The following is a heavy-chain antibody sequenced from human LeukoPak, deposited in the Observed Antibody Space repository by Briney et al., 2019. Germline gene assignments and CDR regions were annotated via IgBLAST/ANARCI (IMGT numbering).Heavy chain of an antibody. J-gene: IGHJ4*02. CDR1: GFTFSSYA. D-gene: IGHD3-3*01. CDR3: AKGLWVWSGYQDHQFDY. V-gene: IGHV3-23*01. CDR2: ISGSGGST. Sequence: QTGGSLRLSCAASGFTFSSYAMSWVRQAPGKGLEWVSAISGSGGSTYYADSVKGRFTISRDNSKNTLYLQMNSLRAEDTAVYYCAKGLWVWSGYQDHQFDYWGQGTLVTVSS.